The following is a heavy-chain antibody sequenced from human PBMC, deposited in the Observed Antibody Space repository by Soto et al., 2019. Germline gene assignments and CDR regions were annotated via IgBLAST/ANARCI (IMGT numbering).Heavy chain of an antibody. J-gene: IGHJ4*02. V-gene: IGHV4-31*03. D-gene: IGHD3-16*01. CDR1: GGSISSGGYY. CDR2: IYYSGST. CDR3: ARGAPHRDYVWGRPFDY. Sequence: QVQLQESGPGLVKPSQTLSLTCTVSGGSISSGGYYWSWIRQHPGKGLEWIGYIYYSGSTYYNPSLKSRVTIAVDTSKNQFSLKLSSVTAADTAVYYCARGAPHRDYVWGRPFDYWGQGTLVTVSS.